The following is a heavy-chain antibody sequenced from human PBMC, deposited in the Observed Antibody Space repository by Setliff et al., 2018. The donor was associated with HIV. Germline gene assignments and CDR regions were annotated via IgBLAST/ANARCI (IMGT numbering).Heavy chain of an antibody. V-gene: IGHV5-51*01. Sequence: PGESLKISCKASGYSFTNFWIGWVRQMPGEGLEWMGIAHPGNSETRYSLPFEGQVTISADRSITTAFLQWSSLKASDTAIYYCATLQPDSVDVWGQGTTVTVSS. CDR1: GYSFTNFW. CDR2: AHPGNSET. J-gene: IGHJ6*02. CDR3: ATLQPDSVDV.